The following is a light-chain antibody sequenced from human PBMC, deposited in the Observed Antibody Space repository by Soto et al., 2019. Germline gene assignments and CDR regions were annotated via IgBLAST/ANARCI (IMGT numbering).Light chain of an antibody. CDR3: CSYAGSYTFYF. Sequence: QSALTQPRSVSGSTGQSVTISCTGTSSDVGAYNYVSWYQQHPGKAPKLMIYDVSKRPSGVPDRFSGSKSGNTASLTISGLQAEDEADYYCCSYAGSYTFYFFGTGTKLTVL. V-gene: IGLV2-11*01. J-gene: IGLJ1*01. CDR2: DVS. CDR1: SSDVGAYNY.